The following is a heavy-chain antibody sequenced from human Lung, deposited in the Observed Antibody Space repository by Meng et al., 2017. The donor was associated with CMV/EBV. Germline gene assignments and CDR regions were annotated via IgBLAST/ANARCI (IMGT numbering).Heavy chain of an antibody. D-gene: IGHD5-12*01. CDR2: INHSGSP. CDR1: GDSTNSYN. J-gene: IGHJ4*02. CDR3: AGVRGIRRGGRGGSLIDAIVDKVAAKSYHFDY. Sequence: SETLSLTCTVSGDSTNSYNWSCIRQLPGKGLEWIGYINHSGSPKYKPALKSRAIISLDTSKNQFSLRLGSVTAADTEIYNCAGVRGIRRGGRGGSLIDAIVDKVAAKSYHFDYWGQGTLVTVSS. V-gene: IGHV4-59*01.